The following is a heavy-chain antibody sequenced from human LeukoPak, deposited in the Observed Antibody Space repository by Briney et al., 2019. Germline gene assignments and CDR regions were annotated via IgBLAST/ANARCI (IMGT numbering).Heavy chain of an antibody. Sequence: GGSLRLSCAASGFTFSSHWMHWVRQAPGKGLVWVSRINSDGSSTSYADSVKGRFTISRDNAKNTLYLQMNSLRAEDTAVYYCARDRDDSSGYYPDYWGQGTLVTVSS. J-gene: IGHJ4*02. CDR3: ARDRDDSSGYYPDY. CDR2: INSDGSST. CDR1: GFTFSSHW. V-gene: IGHV3-74*01. D-gene: IGHD3-22*01.